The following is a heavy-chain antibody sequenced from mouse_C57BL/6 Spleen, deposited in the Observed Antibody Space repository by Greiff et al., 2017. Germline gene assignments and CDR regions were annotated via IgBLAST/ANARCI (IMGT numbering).Heavy chain of an antibody. CDR1: GFTFSSYG. CDR3: ARQHGSSVLPYFDY. CDR2: ISSGGSYT. V-gene: IGHV5-6*01. Sequence: EVNVVESGGDLVKPGGSLKLSCAASGFTFSSYGMSWVRQTPDKRLEWVATISSGGSYTDYPDSVKGRFTIARDNAKNTLYLQMSSLKSEDTAMYYCARQHGSSVLPYFDYWGQGTTLTVSS. D-gene: IGHD1-1*01. J-gene: IGHJ2*01.